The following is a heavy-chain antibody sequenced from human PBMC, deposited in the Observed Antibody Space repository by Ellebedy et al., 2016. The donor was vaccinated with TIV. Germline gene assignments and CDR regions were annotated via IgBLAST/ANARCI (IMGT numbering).Heavy chain of an antibody. Sequence: GESLKISXAASGFTFSNYGLHWVRQAPGKGLEWVALISYDGSNKYYADSVKGRFTISRDNSKNSVYLQMNSLRAEDTALYYCANAYADYYAMGVWGQGTTVTVSS. J-gene: IGHJ6*02. D-gene: IGHD2-21*01. CDR3: ANAYADYYAMGV. CDR1: GFTFSNYG. CDR2: ISYDGSNK. V-gene: IGHV3-30*18.